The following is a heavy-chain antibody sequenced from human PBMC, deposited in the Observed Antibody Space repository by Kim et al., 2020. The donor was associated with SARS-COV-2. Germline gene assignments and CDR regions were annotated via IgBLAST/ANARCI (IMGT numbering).Heavy chain of an antibody. V-gene: IGHV4-38-2*02. CDR2: IYHKGST. Sequence: SETLSLTCTVSGYSISSGYYWGWIRQPPGNGLEWIGSIYHKGSTYYNPSLKSRVTISLDTPNNHFSLKLISVTATDTALYYCVRGKGDNYGWPDAFDIWGQGTMVTVSS. CDR3: VRGKGDNYGWPDAFDI. J-gene: IGHJ3*02. CDR1: GYSISSGYY. D-gene: IGHD4-17*01.